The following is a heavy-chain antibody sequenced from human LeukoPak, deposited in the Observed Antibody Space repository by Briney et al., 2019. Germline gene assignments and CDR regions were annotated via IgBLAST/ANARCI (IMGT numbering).Heavy chain of an antibody. D-gene: IGHD3-16*01. CDR2: IKQDGSKE. Sequence: GGSLRLSCAASGFTFSNQWMTWVRQAPGKGLEWVANIKQDGSKEHYVDSVKGRFTISTGSAKNSVYLQMNSLRAEDSAVYYCARDSSPMRADTTGGNVWFDAFDIWGQGTMVTVSS. J-gene: IGHJ3*02. V-gene: IGHV3-7*01. CDR1: GFTFSNQW. CDR3: ARDSSPMRADTTGGNVWFDAFDI.